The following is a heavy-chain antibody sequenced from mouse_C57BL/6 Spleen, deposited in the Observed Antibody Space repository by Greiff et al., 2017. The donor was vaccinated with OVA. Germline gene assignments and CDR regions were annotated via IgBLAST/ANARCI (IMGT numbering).Heavy chain of an antibody. V-gene: IGHV1-54*01. CDR2: INPGSGGT. J-gene: IGHJ1*03. CDR1: GYAFTNYL. D-gene: IGHD1-1*01. Sequence: QVQLQQSGAELVRPGTSVKVSCKASGYAFTNYLIEWVKQRPGQGLEWIGVINPGSGGTNYNEKFKGKATLTADKSSSTAYMQLSSLTSEDSAVYFGARGYYGSSYRYFDVWGTGTTVTVSS. CDR3: ARGYYGSSYRYFDV.